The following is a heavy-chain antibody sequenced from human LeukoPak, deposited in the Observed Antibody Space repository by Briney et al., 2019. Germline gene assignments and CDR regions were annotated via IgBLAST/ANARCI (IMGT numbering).Heavy chain of an antibody. D-gene: IGHD1-26*01. Sequence: GGSLRLSCAASGFTFSSYWMHWVRQAPGKGLVWVSRINTDGSSTNYADSVKGRFTVSRDNAKNTLYLQMNSLRAEDTAVYYCATGRGTPLGFWAQGALVTVSS. CDR2: INTDGSST. V-gene: IGHV3-74*01. CDR1: GFTFSSYW. J-gene: IGHJ4*02. CDR3: ATGRGTPLGF.